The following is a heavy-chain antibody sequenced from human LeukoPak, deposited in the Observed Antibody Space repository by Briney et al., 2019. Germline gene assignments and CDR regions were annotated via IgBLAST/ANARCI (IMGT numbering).Heavy chain of an antibody. Sequence: SGTLSLTCAVSGGSVSHSNWWTWVRQSPGKGLEWIGEVHPSEGTNYNPSLKSRVTISVDTSKNQFSLELSSVTAADTAVYCCASTYYYDSSGYWGDYWGQGTLVTVSS. CDR1: GGSVSHSNW. V-gene: IGHV4-4*01. CDR2: VHPSEGT. J-gene: IGHJ4*02. CDR3: ASTYYYDSSGYWGDY. D-gene: IGHD3-22*01.